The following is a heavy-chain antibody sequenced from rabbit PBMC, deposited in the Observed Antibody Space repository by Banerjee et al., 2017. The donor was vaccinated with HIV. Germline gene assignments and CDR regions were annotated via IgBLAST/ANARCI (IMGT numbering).Heavy chain of an antibody. CDR3: GRDRDGDAGYGSLAL. J-gene: IGHJ3*01. D-gene: IGHD6-1*01. CDR2: INSSTGTT. Sequence: QQQLEESGGGLVKPEGSLTLSCTASGFSFNNKYVMCWVRQAPGKGLEWIACINSSTGTTRYASWVNGRFTISRSTSLNTVDLKMTSLTVADTATYFCGRDRDGDAGYGSLALWGQGTLVT. V-gene: IGHV1S43*01. CDR1: GFSFNNKYV.